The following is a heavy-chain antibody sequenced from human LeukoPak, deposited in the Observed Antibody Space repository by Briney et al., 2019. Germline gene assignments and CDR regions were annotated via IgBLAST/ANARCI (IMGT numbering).Heavy chain of an antibody. CDR2: INTNTGNP. D-gene: IGHD5-18*01. CDR1: GYTFTSYA. V-gene: IGHV7-4-1*02. Sequence: ASVKVSCKASGYTFTSYAMNWVRQAPGQGLEWMGWINTNTGNPTYGQGFTGRFVFSLDTSVSTAYLQISSLKAEDTAVYYCARYRWIQLWHSFVGFDYWGQGTLVTVSS. J-gene: IGHJ4*02. CDR3: ARYRWIQLWHSFVGFDY.